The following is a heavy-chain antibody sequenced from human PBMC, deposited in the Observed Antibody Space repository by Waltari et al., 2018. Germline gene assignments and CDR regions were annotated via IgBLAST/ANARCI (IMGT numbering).Heavy chain of an antibody. D-gene: IGHD1-1*01. CDR1: GGTFSSYA. J-gene: IGHJ5*02. CDR3: AREGGNGNWFDP. V-gene: IGHV1-69*01. Sequence: QVQLVQSGAEVKKPGSSVTVSCKASGGTFSSYAISWVRQAPGQGLEWMGGIIPIFGTANDAQKFQGRVTITADESTSTAYMELSSLRAEDTAGYYCAREGGNGNWFDPWGQGTLVTVSS. CDR2: IIPIFGTA.